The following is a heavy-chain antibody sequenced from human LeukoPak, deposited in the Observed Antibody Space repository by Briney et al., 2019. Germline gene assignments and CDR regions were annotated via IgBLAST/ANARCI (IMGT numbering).Heavy chain of an antibody. CDR1: GGSINTYY. CDR3: ARQYGSYNPFDY. J-gene: IGHJ4*02. Sequence: SETLSLTCTVSGGSINTYYWSWIRQTPGKGLEWIGYIYSSGSTKYNPSLKSRVSISVDTSKNQFSLKLSSVTAADTALYYCARQYGSYNPFDYWGQGTLVTASS. V-gene: IGHV4-59*08. CDR2: IYSSGST. D-gene: IGHD3-10*01.